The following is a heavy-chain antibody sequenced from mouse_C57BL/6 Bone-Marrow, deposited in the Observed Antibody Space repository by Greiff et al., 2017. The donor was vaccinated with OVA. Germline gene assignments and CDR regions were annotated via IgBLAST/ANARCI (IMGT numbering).Heavy chain of an antibody. Sequence: EVQLQESGAELVRPGASVKLSCTASGFNIKDDYMHWVKQRPEQGLEWIGWIDPENGDTEYASKFQGKATITADTSSNTAYLQLSSLTSEDTAVYYCTTSPTSYGYDPYYAMDYWGQGTSVTVSS. CDR3: TTSPTSYGYDPYYAMDY. V-gene: IGHV14-4*01. J-gene: IGHJ4*01. D-gene: IGHD2-9*01. CDR2: IDPENGDT. CDR1: GFNIKDDY.